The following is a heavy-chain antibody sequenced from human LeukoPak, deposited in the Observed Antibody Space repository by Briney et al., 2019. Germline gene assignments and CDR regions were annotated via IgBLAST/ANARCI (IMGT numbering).Heavy chain of an antibody. V-gene: IGHV1-18*01. CDR1: GYTFTSYG. CDR3: AVYCSSTNCYGVSYY. D-gene: IGHD2-2*01. Sequence: GASVKVSCKASGYTFTSYGISWVRQAPGQGLEWMGWISAYNGNTNYAQKLQGRVTMTTDTSTSTAYMELRSLRSDDTAVYYCAVYCSSTNCYGVSYYWGQGTLVTVSS. J-gene: IGHJ4*02. CDR2: ISAYNGNT.